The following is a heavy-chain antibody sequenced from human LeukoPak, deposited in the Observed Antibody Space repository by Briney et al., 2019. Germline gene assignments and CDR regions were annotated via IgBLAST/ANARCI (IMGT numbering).Heavy chain of an antibody. CDR1: GGTFSSYA. D-gene: IGHD3-10*01. J-gene: IGHJ4*02. CDR2: IIPIFGTA. Sequence: SVKVSCKASGGTFSSYAISWVRQAPGQGLEWMGGIIPIFGTANYAQKFQGRVTITTDESTSTAYMELSRLRSDDTAVYYCARGSRHAWFGELLFDYWGQGTLVTVSS. CDR3: ARGSRHAWFGELLFDY. V-gene: IGHV1-69*05.